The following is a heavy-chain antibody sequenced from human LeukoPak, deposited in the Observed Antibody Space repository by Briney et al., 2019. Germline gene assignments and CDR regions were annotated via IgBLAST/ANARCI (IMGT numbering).Heavy chain of an antibody. V-gene: IGHV1-18*01. CDR1: GYIFTSYG. D-gene: IGHD3-10*01. J-gene: IGHJ4*02. CDR2: ISVYNGNA. CDR3: AREDLVRGLIGPDY. Sequence: ASVKVSCKASGYIFTSYGITWVRQAPGQGLEWMGRISVYNGNAKYAEKFQGRVSMTTDTSTSTAYMELRSLGSDDTAVYYCAREDLVRGLIGPDYWGQGTLVTVSS.